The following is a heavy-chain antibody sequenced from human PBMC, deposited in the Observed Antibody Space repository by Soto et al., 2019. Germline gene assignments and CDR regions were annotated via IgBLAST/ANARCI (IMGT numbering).Heavy chain of an antibody. CDR1: GFTFSNAW. CDR2: IKSKTDGGTT. J-gene: IGHJ3*02. V-gene: IGHV3-15*01. CDR3: TTVYPYDYIWGSYRNDAFDI. Sequence: EVQLVESGGGLVKPGGSLRLSCAASGFTFSNAWMSWVRQAPGKGLEWVGRIKSKTDGGTTDYAAPVKGRFTISRDYSKNTLYLQMNSLKTEDTAVYYCTTVYPYDYIWGSYRNDAFDIWGQGTMVTVSS. D-gene: IGHD3-16*02.